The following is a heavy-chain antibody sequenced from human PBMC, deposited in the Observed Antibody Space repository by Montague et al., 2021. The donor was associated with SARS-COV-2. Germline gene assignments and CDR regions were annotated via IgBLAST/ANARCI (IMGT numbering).Heavy chain of an antibody. J-gene: IGHJ4*03. CDR1: GFYFNSYG. D-gene: IGHD4-17*01. CDR3: VRDYGDYGEEFLDY. V-gene: IGHV3-33*08. Sequence: SLRLSCATSGFYFNSYGMHWVRQAPGKGLEWVAVIWFDGSKKYYVDSVKGRFTISRDKSKNMLYLQMNSLRAEDTAIYFCVRDYGDYGEEFLDYWGQGTTVTVSS. CDR2: IWFDGSKK.